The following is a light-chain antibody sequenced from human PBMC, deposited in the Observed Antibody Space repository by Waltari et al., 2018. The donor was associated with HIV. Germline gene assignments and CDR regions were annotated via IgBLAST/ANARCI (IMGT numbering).Light chain of an antibody. Sequence: QSALTQPPSASGSLGQSVTISCSGTSDDIGGYNYVFWYQQYPAKAPKLLIYEVNKRPSGVPYRFSGPKSLNTASLTVSGLQAEDEAHYFCSSFAGSNTVVFGGGTKLTVL. CDR3: SSFAGSNTVV. V-gene: IGLV2-8*01. CDR2: EVN. J-gene: IGLJ2*01. CDR1: SDDIGGYNY.